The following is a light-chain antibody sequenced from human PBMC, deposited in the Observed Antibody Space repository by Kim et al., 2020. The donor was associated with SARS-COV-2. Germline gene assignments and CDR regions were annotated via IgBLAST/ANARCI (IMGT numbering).Light chain of an antibody. V-gene: IGKV1-16*01. Sequence: SASVGARATITCRASQVIHTYLAWFQQKPGQSPKSLVYAASNLHSGVPSRFSGSGSGTDFTLTISGLQPEDFAIYYCQQYNRYPYTFGQGTKLEI. CDR3: QQYNRYPYT. J-gene: IGKJ2*01. CDR1: QVIHTY. CDR2: AAS.